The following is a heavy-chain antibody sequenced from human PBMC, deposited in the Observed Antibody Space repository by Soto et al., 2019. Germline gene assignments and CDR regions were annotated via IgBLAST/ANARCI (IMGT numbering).Heavy chain of an antibody. CDR2: VSGSGGST. J-gene: IGHJ6*03. CDR1: GFTFSSYA. CDR3: AKEGGDYNYYYLDV. D-gene: IGHD4-17*01. Sequence: GGSLRLSCAASGFTFSSYAMSWVRQAPGKGLEWVSEVSGSGGSTYYADSVKGRFTISRDNSKNTLSLQMNSLRAEDTAVYYCAKEGGDYNYYYLDVWGKGTTVTVSS. V-gene: IGHV3-23*01.